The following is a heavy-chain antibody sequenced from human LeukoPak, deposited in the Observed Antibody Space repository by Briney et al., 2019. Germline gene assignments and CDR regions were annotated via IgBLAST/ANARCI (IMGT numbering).Heavy chain of an antibody. V-gene: IGHV4-4*07. CDR1: GGSISSYY. D-gene: IGHD6-13*01. CDR3: ARHGAAAGTSYYYFDY. CDR2: IYSSGST. Sequence: SETLSLTCTVSGGSISSYYGSWIRQPAGKGLEWIGRIYSSGSTNYNPSLKSRVTISVDTSKNQFSLKLSSVTAADTAVYYCARHGAAAGTSYYYFDYWGQGTLVTVSS. J-gene: IGHJ4*02.